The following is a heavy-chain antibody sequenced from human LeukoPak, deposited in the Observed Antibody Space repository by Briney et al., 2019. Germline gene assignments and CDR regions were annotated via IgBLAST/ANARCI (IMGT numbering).Heavy chain of an antibody. CDR3: AKERSGTYLLDS. V-gene: IGHV3-9*01. Sequence: GGSLRLSCKVSGFNFDDYAMHWVRQAPGKGLEWVSGISWDSAHIGYVDSVRGRFTNSRDNAKNSLYPQMNGLRAEDTALYYCAKERSGTYLLDSWGQGTLVTVSS. CDR2: ISWDSAHI. J-gene: IGHJ4*02. D-gene: IGHD1-26*01. CDR1: GFNFDDYA.